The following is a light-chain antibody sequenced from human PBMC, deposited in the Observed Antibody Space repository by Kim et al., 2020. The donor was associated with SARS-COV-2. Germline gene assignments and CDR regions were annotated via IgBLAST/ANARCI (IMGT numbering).Light chain of an antibody. CDR2: GAS. J-gene: IGKJ2*01. CDR3: QQYGSSPQT. Sequence: SPGERATLSGRASQSVSSSYLAWYQQTPGQAPRLLIYGASSRATGIPDRFSGSGSGTDFTLTISRLEPEDFAVYYCQQYGSSPQTFGQGTKVDIK. V-gene: IGKV3-20*01. CDR1: QSVSSSY.